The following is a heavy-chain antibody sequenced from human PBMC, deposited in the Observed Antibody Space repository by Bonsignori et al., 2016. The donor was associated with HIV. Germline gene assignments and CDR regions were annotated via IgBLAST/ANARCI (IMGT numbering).Heavy chain of an antibody. V-gene: IGHV3-48*03. D-gene: IGHD3-3*01. CDR3: AREYYDFWSGLDAFDI. Sequence: GGSLRLSCAASGFTFSSYEMNWVRQAPGKGLEWVSYISSSGSTIYYADSVKGRFTISRDNAKNSLYLQMNSLRAEDTAVYYCAREYYDFWSGLDAFDIWGQGTMVTVSS. CDR2: ISSSGSTI. CDR1: GFTFSSYE. J-gene: IGHJ3*02.